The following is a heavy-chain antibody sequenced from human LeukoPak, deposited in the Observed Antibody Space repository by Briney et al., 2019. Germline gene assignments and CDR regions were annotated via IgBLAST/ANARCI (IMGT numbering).Heavy chain of an antibody. CDR2: ISAYNGNT. CDR3: ARDSGWLVNSYAFDN. D-gene: IGHD6-19*01. J-gene: IGHJ3*02. CDR1: GYTFTSYG. V-gene: IGHV1-18*01. Sequence: GASVKVSCKASGYTFTSYGISWVRQAPGQGLEWMGWISAYNGNTNYAQKLRGRVTMTTDTSTSTAYMELRSLRSDDTAVYYCARDSGWLVNSYAFDNWGQGTMVTVSS.